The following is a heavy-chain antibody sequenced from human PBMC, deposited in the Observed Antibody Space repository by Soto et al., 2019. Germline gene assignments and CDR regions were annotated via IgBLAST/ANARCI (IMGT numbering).Heavy chain of an antibody. J-gene: IGHJ6*02. Sequence: ASVKVSCKASGYRFTTYNIHWVRQAPGQGPEWMGIINPSVAGTSYAQRFQGRLTMTWDTFTSTDYMELSGLRFEDTAVYYCARVWSTRWPPTYGMDVWRQGNTLSXS. CDR1: GYRFTTYN. CDR3: ARVWSTRWPPTYGMDV. V-gene: IGHV1-46*01. CDR2: INPSVAGT. D-gene: IGHD2-8*02.